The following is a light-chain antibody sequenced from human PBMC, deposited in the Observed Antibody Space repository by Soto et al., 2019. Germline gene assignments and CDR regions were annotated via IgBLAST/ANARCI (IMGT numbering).Light chain of an antibody. V-gene: IGLV2-14*01. CDR3: ASYLTTSPLEV. Sequence: QSVLTQPASVSGSPGQSITISCTGTSSDVGAYTYVSWYQQHPGKAPKLMIYEVNNRPSGVSDRFSGSKSGNTASLTISGLQAADEADYYCASYLTTSPLEVFGTGTKVTV. CDR1: SSDVGAYTY. J-gene: IGLJ1*01. CDR2: EVN.